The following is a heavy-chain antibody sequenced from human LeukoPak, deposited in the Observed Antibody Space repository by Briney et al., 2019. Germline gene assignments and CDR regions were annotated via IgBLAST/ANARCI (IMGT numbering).Heavy chain of an antibody. D-gene: IGHD5-18*01. CDR3: AREAQGARGYSYGLDY. CDR2: IKQDGSEK. CDR1: GFTFSSYW. J-gene: IGHJ4*02. Sequence: QPGGSLRLSCAASGFTFSSYWMSWVRQAPGKGLDWVANIKQDGSEKYYVDSVKGRFTISRDNAKNSLYLQMNSLRAEDTAVYYCAREAQGARGYSYGLDYWGQGTPVTVSS. V-gene: IGHV3-7*01.